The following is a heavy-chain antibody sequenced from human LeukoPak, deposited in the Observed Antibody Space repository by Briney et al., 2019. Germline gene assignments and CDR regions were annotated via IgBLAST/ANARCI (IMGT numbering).Heavy chain of an antibody. Sequence: PSETLSLTCAVYGGSFSGHYWSWIRQPPGKGLEWIGEINHSGSTNYNPSLKSRVTISVDTSKNQFSLKLSSVTAADTAVYYCARNPFYYYYYGMDVWGQGTTVTVSS. V-gene: IGHV4-34*01. CDR2: INHSGST. J-gene: IGHJ6*02. CDR1: GGSFSGHY. CDR3: ARNPFYYYYYGMDV.